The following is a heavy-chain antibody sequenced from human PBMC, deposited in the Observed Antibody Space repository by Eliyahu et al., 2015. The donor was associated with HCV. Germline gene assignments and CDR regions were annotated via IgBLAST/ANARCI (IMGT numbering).Heavy chain of an antibody. CDR2: INHSGST. J-gene: IGHJ5*02. D-gene: IGHD6-6*01. Sequence: QVQLQQWGAGLLKPSETLSLTCAVYGGSFSGYYWSWIRQPPGKGLEWIGEINHSGSTNYNPSLKSRVTISVDTSKNQFSLKLSSVTAADTAVYYCARGGPIAARLSWFDPWGQGTLVTVSS. CDR3: ARGGPIAARLSWFDP. V-gene: IGHV4-34*01. CDR1: GGSFSGYY.